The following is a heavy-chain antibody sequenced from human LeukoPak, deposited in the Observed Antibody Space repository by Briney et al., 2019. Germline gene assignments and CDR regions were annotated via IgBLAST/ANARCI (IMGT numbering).Heavy chain of an antibody. Sequence: SGPALVKPTQTLTLTCTFSGFSLSVSGMCVTWIRQPPGKALEWLARIDWDDTKYYSDSLKTRLTISKDTSRDQVVLTLTNVDPTDTATYFCARLFAYAPSKSYWGFDFWGPGTLAIVSS. D-gene: IGHD3-10*01. CDR1: GFSLSVSGMC. CDR3: ARLFAYAPSKSYWGFDF. CDR2: IDWDDTK. J-gene: IGHJ4*02. V-gene: IGHV2-70*11.